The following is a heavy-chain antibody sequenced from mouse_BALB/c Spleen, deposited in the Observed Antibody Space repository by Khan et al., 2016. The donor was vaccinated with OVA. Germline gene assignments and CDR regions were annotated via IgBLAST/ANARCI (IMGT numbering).Heavy chain of an antibody. Sequence: QVQLKQSGAELARPGASVKMSCKASGYTFTSYTMHWVKQRPGQGLEWIGYINPRSAYTIFNQKFKDKATLTADKSSSTAYMQLSSLTSDDSAVYYCGRRAKWYAFDYWGQGTTVTVSS. V-gene: IGHV1-4*01. J-gene: IGHJ4*01. D-gene: IGHD1-3*01. CDR1: GYTFTSYT. CDR2: INPRSAYT. CDR3: GRRAKWYAFDY.